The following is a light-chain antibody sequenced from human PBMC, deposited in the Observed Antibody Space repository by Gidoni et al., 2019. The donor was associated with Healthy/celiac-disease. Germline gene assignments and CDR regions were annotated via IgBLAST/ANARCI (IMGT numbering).Light chain of an antibody. J-gene: IGLJ2*01. V-gene: IGLV2-8*01. Sequence: QSALTQPPSASGYPGKSVTISCTGTSSDVGGYNYVSWYQQTPGNAPKLMIYEVSKRPSGVPVRFSGSKSGNTASLTVSGLQAEDEADYYCSSYAGSNNLVFGGGTKLTVL. CDR1: SSDVGGYNY. CDR3: SSYAGSNNLV. CDR2: EVS.